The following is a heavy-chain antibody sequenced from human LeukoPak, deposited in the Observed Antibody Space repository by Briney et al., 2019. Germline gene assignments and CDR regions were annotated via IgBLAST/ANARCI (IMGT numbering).Heavy chain of an antibody. CDR2: IRYDGSDK. Sequence: GGSLRLSCAASGFTFSSYGMHWVRQAPGKGLEWMTFIRYDGSDKYYADSVKGRFTISRDNSRNTLYLQMNSLRTEDTAVYYCAKDREWLGVLAYWGQGTLVTVSS. D-gene: IGHD3-3*01. CDR1: GFTFSSYG. V-gene: IGHV3-30*02. J-gene: IGHJ4*02. CDR3: AKDREWLGVLAY.